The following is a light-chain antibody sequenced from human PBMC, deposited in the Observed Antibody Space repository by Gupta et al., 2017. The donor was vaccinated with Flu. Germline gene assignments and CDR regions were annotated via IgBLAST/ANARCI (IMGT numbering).Light chain of an antibody. CDR3: QQLDRSPYT. Sequence: TSFLSESVGYEVSITCRASQGISNYLAWYQQKPGQAHKLLIYVASRLKSGVPSRFSGTESGTEFTLTISNLQPEDFATYYCQQLDRSPYTFGQGTKLEIK. J-gene: IGKJ2*01. CDR1: QGISNY. CDR2: VAS. V-gene: IGKV1-9*01.